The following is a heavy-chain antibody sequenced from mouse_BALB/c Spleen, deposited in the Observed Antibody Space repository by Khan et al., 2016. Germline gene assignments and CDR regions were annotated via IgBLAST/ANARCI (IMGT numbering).Heavy chain of an antibody. J-gene: IGHJ3*01. V-gene: IGHV10S3*01. CDR2: IRSKSNNYAT. Sequence: EVQLLETGGGLVQPKGSLKLSCAASGFTFNTNAMNWVRQAPGKGLEWVARIRSKSNNYATYYADSVKDRFTISRDDSQSMLHLQMNNLKTEDIAMCYGGRELGFAYWGQGSLVTVSA. CDR3: GRELGFAY. CDR1: GFTFNTNA.